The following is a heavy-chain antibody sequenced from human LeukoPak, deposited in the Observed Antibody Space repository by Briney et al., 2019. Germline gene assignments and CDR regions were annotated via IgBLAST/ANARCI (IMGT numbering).Heavy chain of an antibody. V-gene: IGHV3-30-3*01. Sequence: PGRSLRLSCAASGFTFSSYAMHWVRQAPGKGLEWVAVISYDGSNKYYADSVKGRFTISRDNSKNTLYLQMNSLRAEDTAVYYCARVDQYNWNDFDYWGQGTLVTVSS. D-gene: IGHD1-20*01. CDR3: ARVDQYNWNDFDY. CDR2: ISYDGSNK. CDR1: GFTFSSYA. J-gene: IGHJ4*02.